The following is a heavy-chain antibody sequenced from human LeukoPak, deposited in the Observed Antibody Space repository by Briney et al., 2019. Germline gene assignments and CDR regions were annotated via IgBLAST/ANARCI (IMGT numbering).Heavy chain of an antibody. J-gene: IGHJ6*02. CDR1: GFTFSSYD. CDR3: ARTLRFFGLNYYGMDV. D-gene: IGHD3-3*01. CDR2: IGTAGDT. V-gene: IGHV3-13*01. Sequence: GGSLRLSCAASGFTFSSYDMHWVRQATGKGLEWVSAIGTAGDTYYPGSVKGRFTISRENAKNSLYLQMSSLRAGDTAVYYCARTLRFFGLNYYGMDVWGQGTTVTVS.